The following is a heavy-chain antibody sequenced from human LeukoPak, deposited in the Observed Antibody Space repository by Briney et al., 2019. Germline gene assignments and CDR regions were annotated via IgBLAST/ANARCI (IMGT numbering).Heavy chain of an antibody. CDR2: IKEDGSET. Sequence: PGGSLRLSCAASGFTLGSYGMTWVRQAPRKGLEWAAAIKEDGSETYYVDSVKGRFTISRDNAKNSLYLQMSSLRVEDTAVYYCARTTYGDYWGQGTLVTVSS. J-gene: IGHJ4*02. D-gene: IGHD1-1*01. V-gene: IGHV3-7*02. CDR1: GFTLGSYG. CDR3: ARTTYGDY.